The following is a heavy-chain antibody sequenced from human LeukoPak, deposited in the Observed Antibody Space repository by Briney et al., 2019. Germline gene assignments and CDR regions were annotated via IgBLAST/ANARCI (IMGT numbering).Heavy chain of an antibody. Sequence: SETLSLTCTVSGGSISSSSYYWGWIRQPPGKGLEWIGSIYYSGSTYYNPSLKSRVTISVDTSKNQFSLKLSSVTAADTAVYYCARELIHDSERNEVGSYFDYWGQGTLVTVSS. CDR2: IYYSGST. D-gene: IGHD3-22*01. J-gene: IGHJ4*02. CDR1: GGSISSSSYY. V-gene: IGHV4-39*07. CDR3: ARELIHDSERNEVGSYFDY.